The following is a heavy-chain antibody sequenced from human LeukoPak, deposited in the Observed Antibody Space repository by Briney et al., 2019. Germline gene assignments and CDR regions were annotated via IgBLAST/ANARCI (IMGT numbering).Heavy chain of an antibody. V-gene: IGHV1-2*02. CDR3: ARAGGYNWNDHDY. CDR1: GYTFTGYY. Sequence: ASVKVSCKASGYTFTGYYMHWVRQAPGQGLEWMGWINPNSGGTNYAQKFQGRVTMTRDTSISTAYMELSRLRSDDTAVYYCARAGGYNWNDHDYWGQGTLVTVS. CDR2: INPNSGGT. D-gene: IGHD1-1*01. J-gene: IGHJ4*02.